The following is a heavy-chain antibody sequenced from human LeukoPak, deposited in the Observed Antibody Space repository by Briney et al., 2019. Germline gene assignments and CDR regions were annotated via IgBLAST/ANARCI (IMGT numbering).Heavy chain of an antibody. J-gene: IGHJ5*02. CDR2: ISSSGSTI. CDR3: ARESSGWYAGWFDP. CDR1: GFTFSDYY. Sequence: GGSLRLSCAASGFTFSDYYMSWIRQAPGKGLEWVSYISSSGSTIYHADSVKGRFTISRDNAKNSLYLQMNSLRAEDTAVYYCARESSGWYAGWFDPWGQGTLVTVSS. V-gene: IGHV3-11*01. D-gene: IGHD6-19*01.